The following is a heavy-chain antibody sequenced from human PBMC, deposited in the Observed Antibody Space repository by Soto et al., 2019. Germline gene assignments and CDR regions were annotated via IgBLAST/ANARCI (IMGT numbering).Heavy chain of an antibody. V-gene: IGHV3-23*01. CDR1: GFTFNTYA. J-gene: IGHJ4*02. D-gene: IGHD3-10*01. CDR3: AKDTATYTLDYYASGSGLDY. CDR2: ISGSGGST. Sequence: GGSLRLSCAASGFTFNTYAMSWVRQAPGKGLEWVSAISGSGGSTYYADSVKGRFTISGDNSKNTLYLQINSLRAEDTAVYYCAKDTATYTLDYYASGSGLDYWAQGTLVTVSS.